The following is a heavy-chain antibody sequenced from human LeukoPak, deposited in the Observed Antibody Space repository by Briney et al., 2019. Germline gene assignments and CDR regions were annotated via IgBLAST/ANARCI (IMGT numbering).Heavy chain of an antibody. CDR3: AREPVDTDWYFDL. CDR1: GFTFSGYS. V-gene: IGHV3-48*04. J-gene: IGHJ2*01. D-gene: IGHD2-2*01. CDR2: ISSSSSTI. Sequence: GGSLRLSCVASGFTFSGYSMNWVRQAPGKGLEWVSYISSSSSTIYYADSVKGRFTISRDNAKNSLYLQMNSLRAEDTAVYYCAREPVDTDWYFDLWGRGTLVTVSS.